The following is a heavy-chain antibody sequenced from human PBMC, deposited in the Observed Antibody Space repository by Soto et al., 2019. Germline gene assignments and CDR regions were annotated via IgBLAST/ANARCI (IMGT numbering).Heavy chain of an antibody. J-gene: IGHJ6*03. CDR1: GFTFSSYS. Sequence: GGSLRLSCAASGFTFSSYSMNWVHQAPGKGLEWVSSISSSSSYIYYADSVKGRFTISRDNSKNTLYLQMNSLRAEDTAVYYCARGGLGHYYYYMDVWGKGTTVTVSS. V-gene: IGHV3-21*01. CDR2: ISSSSSYI. CDR3: ARGGLGHYYYYMDV.